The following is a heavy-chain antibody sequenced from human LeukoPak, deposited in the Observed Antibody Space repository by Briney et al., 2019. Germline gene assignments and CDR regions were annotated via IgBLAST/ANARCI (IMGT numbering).Heavy chain of an antibody. V-gene: IGHV3-64*01. J-gene: IGHJ4*02. CDR2: ISTNGRST. CDR1: GFTFSEYS. D-gene: IGHD3-10*01. Sequence: PGGSLRLSCAASGFTFSEYSMHWVRQAPGKGLEYVSAISTNGRSTYYANSVKGRFTISRDDPKNTLDLQMGSLRPEDMAVYYGARGFGYYGSGIDYWGQGTLVTVSS. CDR3: ARGFGYYGSGIDY.